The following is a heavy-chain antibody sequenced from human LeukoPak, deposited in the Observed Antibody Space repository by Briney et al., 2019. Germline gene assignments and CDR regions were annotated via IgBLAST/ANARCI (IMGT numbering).Heavy chain of an antibody. CDR1: GFTFSTYN. Sequence: GGSLRLSCAASGFTFSTYNMNWVRQAPGKGLEWVSSISGSSSYIYYADSLKGRFTVSRGNAKNSLFLQMNSLRAEDTAIYYCASSKRYCSSTNCYMVGIDYWGQGTLVTVSS. D-gene: IGHD2-2*02. CDR2: ISGSSSYI. CDR3: ASSKRYCSSTNCYMVGIDY. J-gene: IGHJ4*02. V-gene: IGHV3-21*01.